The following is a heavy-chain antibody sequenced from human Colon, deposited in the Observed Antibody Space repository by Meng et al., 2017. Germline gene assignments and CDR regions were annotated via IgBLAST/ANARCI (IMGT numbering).Heavy chain of an antibody. CDR3: ARDNPGDYVWDY. CDR1: GYTFTTYG. J-gene: IGHJ4*02. Sequence: QVQLVQSGAEVKKPGACAKVSCKASGYTFTTYGISWMRQAPGQGLEWMGWISTYDDNTNYVEKFRGRVTMTTDTSTNTAYMELRSLRSDDTAVYYCARDNPGDYVWDYWGQGTLVTVSS. CDR2: ISTYDDNT. D-gene: IGHD4-17*01. V-gene: IGHV1-18*01.